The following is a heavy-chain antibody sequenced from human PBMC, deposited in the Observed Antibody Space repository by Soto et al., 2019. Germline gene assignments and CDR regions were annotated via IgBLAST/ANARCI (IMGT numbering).Heavy chain of an antibody. V-gene: IGHV1-46*01. Sequence: ASVKVSCKASGYSFTAYYIHWVRQAPGQGLEWMGIINPSVGNTRYTQNFQGIVTMTRDTSTNSVYLELSSLRSDDTAVYYCAKSILTGHEYYYGMDVWGQGTTVTVSS. CDR3: AKSILTGHEYYYGMDV. CDR2: INPSVGNT. CDR1: GYSFTAYY. J-gene: IGHJ6*02. D-gene: IGHD3-9*01.